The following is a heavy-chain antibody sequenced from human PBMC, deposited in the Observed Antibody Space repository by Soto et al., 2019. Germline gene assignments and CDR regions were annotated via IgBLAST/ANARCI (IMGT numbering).Heavy chain of an antibody. CDR3: ARVGGRCIGGTCLTN. V-gene: IGHV4-31*03. Sequence: QVHLQESGTGLVKPSQTLSLICSVSGVSIDSGGYYWSWIRQRPGKGLEWIGYIYHRGGGTFYNPALKSRAAISIDTSKNHLLLDLTSMSAADTAGYDCARVGGRCIGGTCLTNWGQGTLVTVSS. CDR1: GVSIDSGGYY. CDR2: IYHRGGGT. J-gene: IGHJ4*02. D-gene: IGHD2-15*01.